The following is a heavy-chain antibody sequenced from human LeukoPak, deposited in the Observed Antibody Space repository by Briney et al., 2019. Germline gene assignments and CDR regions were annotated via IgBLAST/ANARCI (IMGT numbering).Heavy chain of an antibody. CDR3: ARHLPEYSSSWYLFSYFDY. CDR2: IYHSGST. CDR1: GYSISSGYY. Sequence: PSETLSLTCTVSGYSISSGYYWGWIRQPLGKGLQWIGSIYHSGSTYYNPSLKSRVTISVDTSKNQFSLKLTSVTAADTAVYYCARHLPEYSSSWYLFSYFDYWGQGTLVTVSS. D-gene: IGHD6-13*01. V-gene: IGHV4-38-2*02. J-gene: IGHJ4*02.